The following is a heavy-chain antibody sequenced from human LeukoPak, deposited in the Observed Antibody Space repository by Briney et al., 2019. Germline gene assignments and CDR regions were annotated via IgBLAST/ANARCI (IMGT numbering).Heavy chain of an antibody. CDR2: ISSSSSYI. Sequence: GGSLRLSCAASGFTFSSYSMNWVRQAPGKGLEWVSSISSSSSYIYSADSVKGRFTISRDNAKNSLYLQMNSLRTEDTAVYYCVRDGSSWGNFDYWGQGTLVSVSS. CDR3: VRDGSSWGNFDY. D-gene: IGHD7-27*01. J-gene: IGHJ4*02. V-gene: IGHV3-21*01. CDR1: GFTFSSYS.